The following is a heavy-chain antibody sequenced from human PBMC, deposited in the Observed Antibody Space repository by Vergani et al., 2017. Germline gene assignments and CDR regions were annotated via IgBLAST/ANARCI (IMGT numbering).Heavy chain of an antibody. CDR1: GYTFTGYY. D-gene: IGHD2-2*01. J-gene: IGHJ6*02. CDR2: INPNSGGT. V-gene: IGHV1-2*02. CDR3: ARDGDIVVVPAAMPIYYYYYGMDV. Sequence: QVQLVQSGAEVKKPGASVKVSCKASGYTFTGYYMHWVRQAPGQGLEWMGWINPNSGGTNYAQKFQGRVTMTRDTSISTDYMELSRLRSDDTAVYYCARDGDIVVVPAAMPIYYYYYGMDVWGQGTTVTVSS.